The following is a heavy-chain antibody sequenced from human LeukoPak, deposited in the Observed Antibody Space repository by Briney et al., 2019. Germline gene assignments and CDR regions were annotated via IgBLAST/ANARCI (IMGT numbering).Heavy chain of an antibody. CDR3: ARVVRVGATKFDY. CDR1: GFTVSSNY. Sequence: PGGSLRLSCAASGFTVSSNYMSWVRQAPGKGLEWVSVIYSGGSTYYADSVKGRFTISRDNSKNTLYLQMNSLRAEDTAVYYCARVVRVGATKFDYWGQGTLGTVSS. D-gene: IGHD1-26*01. CDR2: IYSGGST. V-gene: IGHV3-66*01. J-gene: IGHJ4*02.